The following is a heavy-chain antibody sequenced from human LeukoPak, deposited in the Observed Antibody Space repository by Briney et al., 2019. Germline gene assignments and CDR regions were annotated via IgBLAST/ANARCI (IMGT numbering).Heavy chain of an antibody. Sequence: ASVKVSCKASGYTFTGYYMHWVRQAPGQGLEWMGWINPNSGGINYAQKFQGRVTMTRDTSISTAYMELSRLRSDDTAVYYCARTSGGGYDIDYWGQGTLVTVSS. J-gene: IGHJ4*02. V-gene: IGHV1-2*02. CDR3: ARTSGGGYDIDY. D-gene: IGHD5-12*01. CDR2: INPNSGGI. CDR1: GYTFTGYY.